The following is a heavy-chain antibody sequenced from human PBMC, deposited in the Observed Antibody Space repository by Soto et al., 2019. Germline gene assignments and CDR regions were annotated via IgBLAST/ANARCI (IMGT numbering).Heavy chain of an antibody. CDR1: GFTFGSYA. Sequence: PGGSLRLSCAASGFTFGSYAMHWVRQAPGKGLEWVAVISYDGSNKYYADSVKGRFTISRDNSKNTLYLQMNSLRAEDAAVYYCARRGAFDIWGQGTMVTVSS. D-gene: IGHD3-10*01. CDR3: ARRGAFDI. J-gene: IGHJ3*02. V-gene: IGHV3-30-3*01. CDR2: ISYDGSNK.